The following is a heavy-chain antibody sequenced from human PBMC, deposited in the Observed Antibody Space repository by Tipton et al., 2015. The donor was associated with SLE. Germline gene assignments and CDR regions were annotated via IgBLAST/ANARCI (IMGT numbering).Heavy chain of an antibody. V-gene: IGHV5-51*01. Sequence: QLVQSGAEVKKPGESLQMSCKASGYIFTKYGIGWVRQMPGKGLEWLGIIFPGDGDIRYSPSLQGQVTISADKSISTAYLQWSSLKASDTAIYYCARRGSGRERWFDPWGQGTQVTVSP. CDR2: IFPGDGDI. J-gene: IGHJ5*02. CDR1: GYIFTKYG. D-gene: IGHD2-15*01. CDR3: ARRGSGRERWFDP.